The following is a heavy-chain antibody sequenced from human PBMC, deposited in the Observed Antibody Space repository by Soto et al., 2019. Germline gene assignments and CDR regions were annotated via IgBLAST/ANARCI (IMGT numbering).Heavy chain of an antibody. CDR2: VKSDGSST. CDR1: GFTFRSYW. V-gene: IGHV3-74*01. Sequence: EVQLVESGGGLVQPGGSLRLSCAASGFTFRSYWMHWVRQAPGKGLVWVSRVKSDGSSTSYADSVKGRFTISRDNAKKTLYLQMNSLRAEDTAVYYCARDNWNSYWGQGTLVTVSS. D-gene: IGHD1-1*01. CDR3: ARDNWNSY. J-gene: IGHJ4*02.